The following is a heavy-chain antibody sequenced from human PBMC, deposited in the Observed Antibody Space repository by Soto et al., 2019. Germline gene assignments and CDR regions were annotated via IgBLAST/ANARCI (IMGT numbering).Heavy chain of an antibody. V-gene: IGHV4-31*03. D-gene: IGHD2-15*01. Sequence: SETLSLTCTVSGGSISSGGYYWSWIRQHPGKGLEWIGYIYYSGSTYYNPSLKSRVTISVDTSKNQFSLKLSSVTAADTAVYYCARDRYCSGGSCRYYYYYGMDVWGQGTTVTVSS. J-gene: IGHJ6*02. CDR2: IYYSGST. CDR3: ARDRYCSGGSCRYYYYYGMDV. CDR1: GGSISSGGYY.